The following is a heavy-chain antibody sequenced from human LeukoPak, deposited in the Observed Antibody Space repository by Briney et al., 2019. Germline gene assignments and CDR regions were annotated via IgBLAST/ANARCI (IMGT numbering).Heavy chain of an antibody. Sequence: PGGSLRLSCAASGFTFSSYAMSWVRQAPGKGLEWVSAISGSGGSTYYADSVKGRFTISRDNSKNTLYLQMNSLRAEDTAVSYCAKDQAIAAAGPADYWGQGTLVTVSS. V-gene: IGHV3-23*01. D-gene: IGHD6-13*01. J-gene: IGHJ4*02. CDR3: AKDQAIAAAGPADY. CDR1: GFTFSSYA. CDR2: ISGSGGST.